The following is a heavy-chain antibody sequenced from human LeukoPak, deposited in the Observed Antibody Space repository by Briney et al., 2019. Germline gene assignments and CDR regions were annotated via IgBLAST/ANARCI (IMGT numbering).Heavy chain of an antibody. CDR2: ISAYNGNT. D-gene: IGHD3-10*01. CDR1: GYTFIRYG. CDR3: ARRGYYYGSGTVRGDDAFDI. J-gene: IGHJ3*02. V-gene: IGHV1-18*01. Sequence: ASVTVSCKASGYTFIRYGISWVRQAPGQGLEWLGCISAYNGNTDYVQKFQGRVTMTTDTSTSTAYMELRSLRSDDTAVYYCARRGYYYGSGTVRGDDAFDIWGQGTMVTVSS.